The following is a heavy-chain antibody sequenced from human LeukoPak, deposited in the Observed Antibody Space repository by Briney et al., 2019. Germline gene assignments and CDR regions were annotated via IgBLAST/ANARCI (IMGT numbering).Heavy chain of an antibody. CDR3: AREGGGSGRWYYDL. Sequence: PGGSLRLSCAASGFTFGSYSMHWVRQAPGKGPEFVSVIGGDGLTTFYADSVKDRFTISRDNSKSTLYLEMGSLRAEDMAVCYCAREGGGSGRWYYDLWGRGTLVTVSS. J-gene: IGHJ2*01. V-gene: IGHV3-64*02. CDR2: IGGDGLTT. D-gene: IGHD1-26*01. CDR1: GFTFGSYS.